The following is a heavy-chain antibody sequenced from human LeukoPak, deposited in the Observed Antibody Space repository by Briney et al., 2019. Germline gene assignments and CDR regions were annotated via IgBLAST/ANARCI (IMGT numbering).Heavy chain of an antibody. Sequence: GGSLRLSCAASGFTFSSYAMSWVRQAPGKGLEWVSAISGSGGNTYCAESVKGRCTISRDNSKNTLYLQINSLRVEDTAVYYCAKSTTMEPYYFDYWGQGTLVTVSS. CDR2: ISGSGGNT. CDR3: AKSTTMEPYYFDY. V-gene: IGHV3-23*01. J-gene: IGHJ4*02. CDR1: GFTFSSYA. D-gene: IGHD3-10*01.